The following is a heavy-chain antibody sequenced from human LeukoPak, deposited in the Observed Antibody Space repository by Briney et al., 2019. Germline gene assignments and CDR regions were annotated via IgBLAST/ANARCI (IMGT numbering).Heavy chain of an antibody. Sequence: ASVEVSCKASGFTFTGYYIHWVRQAPGQGLEWMGYINPHSGGTNSPQKFQGRVTLTTDTSISAAYMELSSLISDDTAMYYCVREGNELLSKDFDYWGQGTLVAVPS. CDR2: INPHSGGT. CDR1: GFTFTGYY. J-gene: IGHJ4*02. V-gene: IGHV1-2*02. CDR3: VREGNELLSKDFDY. D-gene: IGHD2-21*02.